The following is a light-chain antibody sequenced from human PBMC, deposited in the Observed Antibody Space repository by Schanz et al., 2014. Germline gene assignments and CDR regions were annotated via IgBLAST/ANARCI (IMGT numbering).Light chain of an antibody. V-gene: IGKV1-5*01. Sequence: DIQMTQSPSTLSASVGDRITITCRASQSFSSWLAWYQQKPGKAPKLLIYDASALESGVPSRFSGSGSGTEFTLTISSLQPDDFATYYCQHYNNYPITFGQGTRLEIK. CDR1: QSFSSW. CDR3: QHYNNYPIT. J-gene: IGKJ5*01. CDR2: DAS.